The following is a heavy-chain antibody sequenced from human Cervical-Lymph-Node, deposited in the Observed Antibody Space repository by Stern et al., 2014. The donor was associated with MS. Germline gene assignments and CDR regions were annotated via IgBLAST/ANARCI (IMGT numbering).Heavy chain of an antibody. CDR1: GFSFSRYA. CDR2: IWYDGSNP. D-gene: IGHD6-13*01. CDR3: ASAYSSSHYYFDY. V-gene: IGHV3-33*01. J-gene: IGHJ4*02. Sequence: MQLVESGGGVVQPGRSLRLSCAASGFSFSRYAMHWVRQAPGKGLEWVALIWYDGSNPYYADSVTGRFTIARDNCKNTLYLQMNSLRAEDTAVYYCASAYSSSHYYFDYCGQGTLVTVSS.